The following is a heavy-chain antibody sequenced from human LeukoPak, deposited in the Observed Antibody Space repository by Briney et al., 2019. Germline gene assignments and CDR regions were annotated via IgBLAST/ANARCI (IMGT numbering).Heavy chain of an antibody. CDR2: ISAYNGNT. J-gene: IGHJ4*02. Sequence: ASVKVSCKASGYTFTSYGISWVRQAPGQGLEWMGWISAYNGNTNYAQKLQGRVTMTTDTSTSTAYMELRSLRSDDTAVYYCARGLYVDTAMAGFDYWGQGTLVTVFS. CDR3: ARGLYVDTAMAGFDY. V-gene: IGHV1-18*01. CDR1: GYTFTSYG. D-gene: IGHD5-18*01.